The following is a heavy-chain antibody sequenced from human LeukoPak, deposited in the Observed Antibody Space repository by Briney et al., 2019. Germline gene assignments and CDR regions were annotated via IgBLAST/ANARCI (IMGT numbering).Heavy chain of an antibody. Sequence: SETLSLTCTVSGGSISSSSYYWGWIRQPPGKGLEWIGSIYYSGSTYYNPSLKSRVTISVDTSKNQFSLKLSSVTAADTAVYYCATSTIFGVVIYFDYWGQGTLVTVSS. J-gene: IGHJ4*02. V-gene: IGHV4-39*01. D-gene: IGHD3-3*01. CDR2: IYYSGST. CDR3: ATSTIFGVVIYFDY. CDR1: GGSISSSSYY.